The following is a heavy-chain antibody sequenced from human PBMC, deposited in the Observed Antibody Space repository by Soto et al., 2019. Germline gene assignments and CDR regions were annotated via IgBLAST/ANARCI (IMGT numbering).Heavy chain of an antibody. D-gene: IGHD5-12*01. CDR1: GYSFTSYW. CDR3: AAGGGLPRYY. CDR2: IDPSDSYT. J-gene: IGHJ4*02. V-gene: IGHV5-10-1*01. Sequence: GESLKISCKGSGYSFTSYWISWVRQMPGKGLEWMGRIDPSDSYTNYSPSFQGHVTISADKSISTAYLQWSSLKASDTAMYYCAAGGGLPRYYWGQGTLVTVSS.